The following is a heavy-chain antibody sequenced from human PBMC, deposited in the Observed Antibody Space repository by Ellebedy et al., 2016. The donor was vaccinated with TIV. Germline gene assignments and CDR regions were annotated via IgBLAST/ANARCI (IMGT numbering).Heavy chain of an antibody. D-gene: IGHD1-26*01. Sequence: GESLKISXAASGFTFSSYAMHWVRQAPGKGLEWVAVISYDGSNKYYADSVKGRFTISRDNSKNTLYLQMNSLRAEDTAVYYCARGGGSYWGRFDYWGQGTLVTVSS. J-gene: IGHJ4*02. CDR2: ISYDGSNK. CDR3: ARGGGSYWGRFDY. V-gene: IGHV3-30-3*01. CDR1: GFTFSSYA.